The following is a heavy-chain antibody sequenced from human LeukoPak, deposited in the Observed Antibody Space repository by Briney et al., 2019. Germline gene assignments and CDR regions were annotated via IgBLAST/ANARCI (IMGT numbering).Heavy chain of an antibody. CDR3: ARSIVVVPGAVDWFDP. V-gene: IGHV7-4-1*02. CDR2: INTNTGNP. CDR1: GYTFTNYA. Sequence: ASVKVSCKASGYTFTNYAMNWVRQAPGQGLEWMGWINTNTGNPAYAQGFTGRFVFSLDTSVSTAYLQISSLKAEDPAVYYCARSIVVVPGAVDWFDPWGQGTLVTVSS. D-gene: IGHD2-2*01. J-gene: IGHJ5*02.